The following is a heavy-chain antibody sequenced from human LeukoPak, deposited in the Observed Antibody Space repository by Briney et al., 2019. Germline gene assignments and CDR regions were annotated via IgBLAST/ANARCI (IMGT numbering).Heavy chain of an antibody. CDR3: ARDTGGYSRGSFDY. CDR1: GGSFISYY. CDR2: IYYSGYT. Sequence: SETLSLTCTVSGGSFISYYWTWIRQPPGKGLEWIGSIYYSGYTNYNPSLKTRVTMSVDTSNNHFSLNLSSVTAADTAVYYCARDTGGYSRGSFDYWGQGTLVTVS. V-gene: IGHV4-59*01. D-gene: IGHD2-8*02. J-gene: IGHJ4*02.